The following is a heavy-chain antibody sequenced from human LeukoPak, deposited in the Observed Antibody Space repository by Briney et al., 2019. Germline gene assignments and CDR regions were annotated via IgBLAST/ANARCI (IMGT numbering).Heavy chain of an antibody. CDR1: GCTFSSYA. V-gene: IGHV1-69*05. CDR2: IIPFFGKP. CDR3: ARGGITAAGNSTSYYYMDV. J-gene: IGHJ6*03. Sequence: ASVTVSCKASGCTFSSYAISWVRQAPGQGLEWMGGIIPFFGKPNYAQKFQGRVTITTDESTITAYMELSNLRSDDTAVYYCARGGITAAGNSTSYYYMDVWGKGTTVTVSS. D-gene: IGHD6-13*01.